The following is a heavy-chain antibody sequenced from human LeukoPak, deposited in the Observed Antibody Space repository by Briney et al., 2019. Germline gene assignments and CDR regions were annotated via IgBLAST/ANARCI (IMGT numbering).Heavy chain of an antibody. CDR3: ARVPLGSSGWYGYYNYGMDV. J-gene: IGHJ6*02. V-gene: IGHV7-4-1*02. Sequence: ASVKVSCKASGYTFTSYAMNWVRQAPGQGLEWMGWINTNTGNPAYAQGFAGRFVFSLDTSVSTAYLQISSLKAEDTAVYYCARVPLGSSGWYGYYNYGMDVWGQGTTVTVSS. CDR1: GYTFTSYA. CDR2: INTNTGNP. D-gene: IGHD6-19*01.